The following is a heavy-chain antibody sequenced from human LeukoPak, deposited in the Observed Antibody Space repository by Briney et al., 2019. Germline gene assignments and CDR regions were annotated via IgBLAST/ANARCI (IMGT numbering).Heavy chain of an antibody. J-gene: IGHJ4*02. CDR2: IYPGDSDT. CDR3: AADSSGYYQSYYFDY. D-gene: IGHD3-22*01. V-gene: IGHV5-51*01. CDR1: GYSFTSYW. Sequence: GESLKISCKGSGYSFTSYWIGWLRQMPGKGLEWMGIIYPGDSDTRYSPSFQGQVTISADKSISTAYLQWSSLKASDTAMYYCAADSSGYYQSYYFDYWGQGTLVTVSS.